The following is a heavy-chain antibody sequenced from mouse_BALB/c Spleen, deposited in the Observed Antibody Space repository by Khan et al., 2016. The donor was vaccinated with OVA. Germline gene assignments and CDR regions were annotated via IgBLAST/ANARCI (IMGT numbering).Heavy chain of an antibody. CDR1: GYSFTTYY. D-gene: IGHD2-2*01. V-gene: IGHV1S135*01. J-gene: IGHJ3*01. CDR2: IDPVSGAT. Sequence: MQLEESGPELMKPGGSVKLSCKASGYSFTTYYIPWVMQSHGTSLEWIGYIDPVSGATTYNQKFRGKATLTVDKSSSTAYIHLSNLTSEDSAVYYCSRHGYVAWFTYWGQGTLVTVSA. CDR3: SRHGYVAWFTY.